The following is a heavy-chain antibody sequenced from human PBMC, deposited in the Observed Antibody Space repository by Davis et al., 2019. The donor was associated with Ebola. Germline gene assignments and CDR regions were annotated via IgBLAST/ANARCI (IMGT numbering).Heavy chain of an antibody. CDR3: TRDSGSFSPDF. Sequence: AASVKVSCKASGGTFSSYAISWVRQAPGQGLEWMGGIIPIFGTANYAQKFQGRVTITADESTSTAYMELSSLRSEDTAVYHCTRDSGSFSPDFWGQGTLVTVSS. CDR2: IIPIFGTA. D-gene: IGHD1-26*01. CDR1: GGTFSSYA. J-gene: IGHJ4*02. V-gene: IGHV1-69*13.